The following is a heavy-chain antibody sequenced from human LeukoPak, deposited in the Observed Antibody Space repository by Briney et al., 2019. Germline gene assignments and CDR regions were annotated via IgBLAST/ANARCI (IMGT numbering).Heavy chain of an antibody. Sequence: SETLSLTCTVSGSSISGSTSYWGWIRQPPGKGLEWIGNIYYSGTTYYNPSLKSRVTISVDTSKNQFSLKLTSVTAADTAVYYCARSVMDSSDFYYFDYWGQGTMVTVSS. CDR1: GSSISGSTSY. D-gene: IGHD3-22*01. CDR3: ARSVMDSSDFYYFDY. J-gene: IGHJ4*02. CDR2: IYYSGTT. V-gene: IGHV4-39*07.